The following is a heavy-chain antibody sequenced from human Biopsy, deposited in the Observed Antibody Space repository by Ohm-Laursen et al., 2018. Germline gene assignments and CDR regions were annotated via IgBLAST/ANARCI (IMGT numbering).Heavy chain of an antibody. V-gene: IGHV1-2*02. Sequence: GVSVKVSCKASVFSFTGYYIHWVRQAPGQGLEWMGWISPKSGDTNYAHKFQGNITMTRDTSMSTAYMEMSRLRCDDTAVYYCALQSVAQMKNFDYWGQGTLVTVSS. D-gene: IGHD6-19*01. CDR2: ISPKSGDT. CDR1: VFSFTGYY. CDR3: ALQSVAQMKNFDY. J-gene: IGHJ4*02.